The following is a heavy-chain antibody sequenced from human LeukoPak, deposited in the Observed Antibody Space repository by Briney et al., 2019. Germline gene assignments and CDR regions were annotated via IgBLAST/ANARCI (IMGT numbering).Heavy chain of an antibody. CDR3: ARDRRLKSGTYYYFDY. CDR1: GSTFSSYT. D-gene: IGHD1-26*01. J-gene: IGHJ4*02. Sequence: SVKVSCKASGSTFSSYTINWVRQAPGQGLEWMGRIIPILGVTNYAQKFQGRVTITADKSTSTAYMELSTLTSEDTAVYYSARDRRLKSGTYYYFDYWGQGTLVTVSS. V-gene: IGHV1-69*04. CDR2: IIPILGVT.